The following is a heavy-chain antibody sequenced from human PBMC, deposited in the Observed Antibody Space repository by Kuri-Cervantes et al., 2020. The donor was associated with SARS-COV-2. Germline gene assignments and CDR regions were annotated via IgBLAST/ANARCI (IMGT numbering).Heavy chain of an antibody. D-gene: IGHD5-24*01. V-gene: IGHV4-61*09. CDR2: LDTSGST. CDR1: GVPVTGGSYS. Sequence: SQTLSLTCAVSGVPVTGGSYSWAWIRQPAGKGLEWIGHLDTSGSTTYNPSLRGRVTISHDPSNNRFSLSLTSTTAADTAVYYCGKVSWLQLWRRYSDSWGQGALVTVSS. CDR3: GKVSWLQLWRRYSDS. J-gene: IGHJ4*02.